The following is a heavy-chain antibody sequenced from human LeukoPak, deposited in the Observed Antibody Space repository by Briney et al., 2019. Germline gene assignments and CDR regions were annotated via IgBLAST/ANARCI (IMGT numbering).Heavy chain of an antibody. CDR1: GYTFTSDY. J-gene: IGHJ4*02. CDR2: INPSGGRT. Sequence: GASVKVSCKASGYTFTSDYIHWVRQAPGQGLEWLGIINPSGGRTTYRQNFQGRVTMTRDTSTSTVYMELSSLRSEDTAVYYCARGSRFLDYWGQGTLVTVSS. CDR3: ARGSRFLDY. D-gene: IGHD3-3*01. V-gene: IGHV1-46*01.